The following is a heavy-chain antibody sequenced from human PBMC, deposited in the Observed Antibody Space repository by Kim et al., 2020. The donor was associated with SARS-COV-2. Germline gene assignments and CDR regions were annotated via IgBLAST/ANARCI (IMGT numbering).Heavy chain of an antibody. CDR2: INHSGST. Sequence: SETLSLTCAVYGGSFSGYYWSWIRQPPGKGLEWIGEINHSGSTNYNPSLKSRVTISVDTSKNQFSLKLSSVTAADTAVYYCARGRGKWLHDWYYFDYWG. CDR1: GGSFSGYY. D-gene: IGHD5-12*01. J-gene: IGHJ4*01. CDR3: ARGRGKWLHDWYYFDY. V-gene: IGHV4-34*01.